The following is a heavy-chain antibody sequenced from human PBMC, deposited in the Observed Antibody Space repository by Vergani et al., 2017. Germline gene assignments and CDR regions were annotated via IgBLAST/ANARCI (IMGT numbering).Heavy chain of an antibody. D-gene: IGHD3-16*02. CDR1: GGSVRTSIGYY. J-gene: IGHJ5*02. Sequence: QVQLQESGPGLVKPSQTLSLSCTVSGGSVRTSIGYYWTWIRQPAGKTLEWIGEIFSSGTTNYNPSFKNRVTMSVDTSKNQFSLKLNSVTAADTAVYYCAREFTFGGVIVRAWFDPWGQGTLVTVSS. V-gene: IGHV4-61*02. CDR3: AREFTFGGVIVRAWFDP. CDR2: IFSSGTT.